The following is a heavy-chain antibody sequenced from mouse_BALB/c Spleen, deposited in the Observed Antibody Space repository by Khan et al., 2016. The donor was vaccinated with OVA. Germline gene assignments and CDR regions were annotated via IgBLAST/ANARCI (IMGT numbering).Heavy chain of an antibody. V-gene: IGHV1-61*01. CDR1: GYTFTSYW. CDR2: IDPSDSES. Sequence: QVQLQQSGAELVRPGASVNLSCKASGYTFTSYWMNWVKQRPGHGLEWIGRIDPSDSESHYNQMFREKATLTVDKSSSTAYTQLSSLTSEDSAVYYCARREKYGYDPSWFAYWGQGTLVTVSA. D-gene: IGHD2-2*01. J-gene: IGHJ3*01. CDR3: ARREKYGYDPSWFAY.